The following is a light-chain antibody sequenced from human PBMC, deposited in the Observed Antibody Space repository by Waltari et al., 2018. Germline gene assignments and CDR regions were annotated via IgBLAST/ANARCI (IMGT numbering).Light chain of an antibody. CDR1: QSLLHTEGKTY. V-gene: IGKV2-29*02. Sequence: IVMTQPPLSLSLTPGQPAPISCKSSQSLLHTEGKTYLHWYLQKPGQPPQLLMYEVSRRFTVVPERFGGSGSGTYFTLTIRRVDADDVGIYYCMQGIHLISFGQGTRLEIK. CDR3: MQGIHLIS. CDR2: EVS. J-gene: IGKJ5*01.